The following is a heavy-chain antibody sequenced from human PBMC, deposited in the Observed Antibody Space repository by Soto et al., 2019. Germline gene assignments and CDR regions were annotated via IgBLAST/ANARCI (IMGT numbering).Heavy chain of an antibody. Sequence: ASVKVSCKASGYTFTGYYMHWVRQAPGQGLEWMGWINPNSGGTNYAQKFQGWVTMTRDTSISTAYMELSRLRSDDTAVYYCARDLAAGGNWFDLWGQGTLVTVSS. D-gene: IGHD6-13*01. CDR3: ARDLAAGGNWFDL. CDR2: INPNSGGT. J-gene: IGHJ5*02. V-gene: IGHV1-2*04. CDR1: GYTFTGYY.